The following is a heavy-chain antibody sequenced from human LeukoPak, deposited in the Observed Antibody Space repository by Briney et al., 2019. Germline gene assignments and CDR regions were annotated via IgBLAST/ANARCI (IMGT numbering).Heavy chain of an antibody. CDR2: IYHSGST. D-gene: IGHD6-13*01. Sequence: KPSETLSLTCAVSGYSISSGYYWGWIRRPPREGPEGIGSIYHSGSTYYNPSLKSRVTISVDTSKNQFSLKLSSVTAADTAVYYCAREGRQQLVLVDPWGQGTLVTVSS. V-gene: IGHV4-38-2*02. CDR1: GYSISSGYY. J-gene: IGHJ5*02. CDR3: AREGRQQLVLVDP.